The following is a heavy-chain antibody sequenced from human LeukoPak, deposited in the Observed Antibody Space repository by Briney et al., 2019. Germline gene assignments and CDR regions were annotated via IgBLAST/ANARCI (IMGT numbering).Heavy chain of an antibody. J-gene: IGHJ4*02. CDR2: IYFSGST. Sequence: SETLSLTCSVSGGSISSYYWSWIRQPPGKGLEWIGNIYFSGSTNYNPTLKTRVTISVDTSKNQFSLNLSSVTAADTAVYYCARESAVSFDYWGQGALVTVSS. V-gene: IGHV4-59*01. CDR1: GGSISSYY. CDR3: ARESAVSFDY.